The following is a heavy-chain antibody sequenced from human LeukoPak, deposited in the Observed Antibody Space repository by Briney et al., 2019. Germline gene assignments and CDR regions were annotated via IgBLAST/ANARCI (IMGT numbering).Heavy chain of an antibody. CDR1: GFTFSTYA. CDR3: ARRQSSGWYQYYYYYGMDV. J-gene: IGHJ6*02. D-gene: IGHD6-19*01. V-gene: IGHV3-23*01. Sequence: GGSLRLSCAASGFTFSTYAMSWIRQAPGKGLEWVSGFWGSGGSTQYADSVKGRFTISRDNAKNSLYLQMNSLRAEDTAVYYCARRQSSGWYQYYYYYGMDVWGQGTTVTVSS. CDR2: FWGSGGST.